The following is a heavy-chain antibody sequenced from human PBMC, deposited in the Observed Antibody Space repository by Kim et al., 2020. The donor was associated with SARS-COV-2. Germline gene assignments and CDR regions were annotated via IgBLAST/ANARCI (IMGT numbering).Heavy chain of an antibody. CDR3: TAWNGVSSDFFGSFDY. D-gene: IGHD1-1*01. CDR1: GLIFRNYG. V-gene: IGHV3-48*02. CDR2: ICNSGSTT. Sequence: GGSLRLSCAGSGLIFRNYGMNWVRQAPGKGLEWLSFICNSGSTTYYADSVKGRFTTSRDNAKNSVFLQMNSLRDEDTVVYFCTAWNGVSSDFFGSFDYWGQGKLVTVSS. J-gene: IGHJ4*02.